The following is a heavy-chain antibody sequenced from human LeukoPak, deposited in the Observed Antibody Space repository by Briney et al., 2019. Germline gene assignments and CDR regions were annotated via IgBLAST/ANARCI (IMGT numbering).Heavy chain of an antibody. Sequence: GGSLRLSCAASGFTFSSYSMNWVRQAPGKGLEWVSSISSSSSYIYYADSVKGRFTISRDNAKNSLYLQMNSLRAEDTAVYYCARSGGPYGDYVLDYWGQGTLVTVSS. CDR1: GFTFSSYS. J-gene: IGHJ4*02. D-gene: IGHD4-17*01. CDR3: ARSGGPYGDYVLDY. CDR2: ISSSSSYI. V-gene: IGHV3-21*01.